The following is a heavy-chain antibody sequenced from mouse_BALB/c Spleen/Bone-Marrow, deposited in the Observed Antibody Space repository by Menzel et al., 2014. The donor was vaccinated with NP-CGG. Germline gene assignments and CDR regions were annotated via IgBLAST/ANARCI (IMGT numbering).Heavy chain of an antibody. CDR3: ARSGDYDGFAY. J-gene: IGHJ3*01. CDR1: GYSFTGYF. CDR2: INPYNGDT. Sequence: EVKLMESGPELVKPGASVKISCKASGYSFTGYFMNWVMQSHGKSLEWIGRINPYNGDTFYNQKFKGKATLTVDKSSSTAQMDLRSWASEDSEVYYCARSGDYDGFAYGGQGTLVTSSA. V-gene: IGHV1-20*02. D-gene: IGHD2-4*01.